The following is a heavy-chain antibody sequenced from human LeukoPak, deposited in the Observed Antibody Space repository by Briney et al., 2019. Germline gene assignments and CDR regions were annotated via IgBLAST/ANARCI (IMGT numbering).Heavy chain of an antibody. Sequence: PGGSLRLSCAASGFTFSSYGMHWVRQAPGKGLEWVSVIYSGGSTYYADSVKGRFTISRDNSKNTLYLQMNSLRAEDTAVYYCARVARDYYDSSLFDYWGQGTLVTVSS. J-gene: IGHJ4*02. CDR2: IYSGGST. CDR1: GFTFSSYG. V-gene: IGHV3-NL1*01. CDR3: ARVARDYYDSSLFDY. D-gene: IGHD3-22*01.